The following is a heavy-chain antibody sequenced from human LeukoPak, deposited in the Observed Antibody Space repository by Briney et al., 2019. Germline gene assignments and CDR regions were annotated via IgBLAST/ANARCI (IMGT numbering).Heavy chain of an antibody. CDR3: ARGYNSNWRDLFDY. D-gene: IGHD6-13*01. CDR1: GYTFTSYF. J-gene: IGHJ4*02. Sequence: ASVQVSFKASGYTFTSYFMHWVRQAPGQGLEWMGIINSGGGFTTYAQKFQGRVTMTRDTSTSTIYMELSSLRSDDTAVYYCARGYNSNWRDLFDYWGQGTLVTVSS. CDR2: INSGGGFT. V-gene: IGHV1-46*01.